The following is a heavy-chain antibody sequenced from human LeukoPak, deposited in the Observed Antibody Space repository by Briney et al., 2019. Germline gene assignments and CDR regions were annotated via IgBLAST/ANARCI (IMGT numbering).Heavy chain of an antibody. CDR2: ISDSGDNT. V-gene: IGHV3-23*01. J-gene: IGHJ4*02. Sequence: PGGSLRLSCVASGFTFSSYAMSWVRQAPGKGLEWVSTISDSGDNTYYADSVKGRFTISRDNSKNTLYLQMNSLRAEDTAVYYCAKDSAKKYDDYWGQGTLVTVSS. CDR3: AKDSAKKYDDY. CDR1: GFTFSSYA. D-gene: IGHD2/OR15-2a*01.